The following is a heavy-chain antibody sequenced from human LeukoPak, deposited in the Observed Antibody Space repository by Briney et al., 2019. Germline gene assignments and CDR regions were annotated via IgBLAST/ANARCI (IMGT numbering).Heavy chain of an antibody. CDR3: ARDLRKNGYFDY. CDR2: IYYSGST. D-gene: IGHD2-8*01. V-gene: IGHV4-39*07. Sequence: PSETLSLTCTVSGGSISSSSYYWGWIRQPPGKGLEWIGSIYYSGSTYYNPSLKSRVTISVDTSKNQFSLKLSSVTAADTAVYYCARDLRKNGYFDYWGQGTLVTVSS. CDR1: GGSISSSSYY. J-gene: IGHJ4*02.